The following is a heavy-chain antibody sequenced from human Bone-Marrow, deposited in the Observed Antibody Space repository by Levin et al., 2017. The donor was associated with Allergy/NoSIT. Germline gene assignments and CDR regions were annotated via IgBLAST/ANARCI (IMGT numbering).Heavy chain of an antibody. V-gene: IGHV4-30-4*01. CDR3: GRGKQQLVTKYFYYGMDV. Sequence: SQTLSLTCTVSGGSINSADSYWSWIRQPPGKGLEWIGYIYYSGSTNYNPSLKSRVTMSIGTSKNQFSLKLSSVTAADTAVYYCGRGKQQLVTKYFYYGMDVWGQGTTVTVSS. D-gene: IGHD6-13*01. CDR1: GGSINSADSY. CDR2: IYYSGST. J-gene: IGHJ6*02.